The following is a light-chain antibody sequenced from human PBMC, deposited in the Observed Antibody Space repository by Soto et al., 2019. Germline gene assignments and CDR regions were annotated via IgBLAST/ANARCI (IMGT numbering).Light chain of an antibody. CDR3: QQYYSPPLT. Sequence: DIVMTQSPDSLAVSLGERATINCKSSQSVSYSSNNNNYLAWYQQKPGQPPKLLIYWASTRESGVPDRFSGSGSGTDFTLTISSLQAEDVAVYYCQQYYSPPLTFGGGTKVEIK. CDR2: WAS. CDR1: QSVSYSSNNNNY. J-gene: IGKJ4*01. V-gene: IGKV4-1*01.